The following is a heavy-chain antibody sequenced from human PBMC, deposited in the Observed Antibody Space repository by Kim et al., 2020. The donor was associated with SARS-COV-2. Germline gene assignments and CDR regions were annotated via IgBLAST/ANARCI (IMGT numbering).Heavy chain of an antibody. CDR3: ARGSYTALWDY. V-gene: IGHV4-31*03. Sequence: SETLSLTCTVSGGSISSGGYYWSWIRQHPGKGLEWIGYIYYSGSTYYNPSLKSRVTISVDTSKNQFSLKLSSVTAADTAVYYCARGSYTALWDYWGQGTLVTVSS. CDR1: GGSISSGGYY. CDR2: IYYSGST. D-gene: IGHD3-16*02. J-gene: IGHJ4*02.